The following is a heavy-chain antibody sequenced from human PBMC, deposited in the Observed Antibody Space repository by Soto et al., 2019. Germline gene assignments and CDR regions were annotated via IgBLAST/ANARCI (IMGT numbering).Heavy chain of an antibody. D-gene: IGHD3-10*01. CDR2: IKQDGSEK. V-gene: IGHV3-7*01. CDR1: GFTFSSYW. Sequence: GGSLRLSCAASGFTFSSYWMSWVRQAPGKGLEWVANIKQDGSEKYYVDSVKGRFTTYRDNAKNSLYLQMTSLRAEDTAVYYCARSSTAAKALVGFGSGSYTGYFDYWGQGTLVTVSS. J-gene: IGHJ4*02. CDR3: ARSSTAAKALVGFGSGSYTGYFDY.